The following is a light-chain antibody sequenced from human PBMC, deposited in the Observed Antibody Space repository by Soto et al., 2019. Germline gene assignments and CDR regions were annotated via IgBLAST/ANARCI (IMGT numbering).Light chain of an antibody. CDR2: DVS. CDR1: SSDIGDYNY. V-gene: IGLV2-14*01. J-gene: IGLJ1*01. CDR3: WSYTRSGTLI. Sequence: QSVLTQPASVSGSPGQSITISCVGTSSDIGDYNYVSWYQQHPCKVPKVIIYDVSNRPSGVSYRCSATKSGNAAALPISGLQAEDEADYYCWSYTRSGTLIFATGTELTVL.